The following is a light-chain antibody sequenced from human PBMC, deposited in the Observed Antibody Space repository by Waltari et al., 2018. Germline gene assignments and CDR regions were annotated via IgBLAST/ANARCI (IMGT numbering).Light chain of an antibody. Sequence: EIVMTQFPATLSVSPGERATLSCRASQSVSSNLAWYQQKPGQAPRLPLYGASTRATGFPARFSASGSGTEFTLTISSLQSEDFAVYYCQQYDNWPITFGQGTRLEIK. V-gene: IGKV3-15*01. CDR3: QQYDNWPIT. J-gene: IGKJ5*01. CDR2: GAS. CDR1: QSVSSN.